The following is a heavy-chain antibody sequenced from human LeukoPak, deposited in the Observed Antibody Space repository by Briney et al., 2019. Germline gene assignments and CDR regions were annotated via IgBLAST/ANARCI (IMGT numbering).Heavy chain of an antibody. CDR3: ARCNSGYDGYFDL. V-gene: IGHV4-59*11. CDR2: VYYSGIT. D-gene: IGHD5-12*01. Sequence: SETLSLTCIVSGGSMSSRSWNWLRQAPGKGLEWIGYVYYSGITKYNPSLNSRVTLSLDTSKNQFSLTVTSVTAADTALYYCARCNSGYDGYFDLWGRGIVVSVPS. J-gene: IGHJ2*01. CDR1: GGSMSSRS.